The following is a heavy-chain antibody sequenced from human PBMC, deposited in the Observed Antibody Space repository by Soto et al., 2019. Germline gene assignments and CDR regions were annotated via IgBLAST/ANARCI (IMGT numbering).Heavy chain of an antibody. CDR2: VNHSGST. CDR1: GGSFSGYY. CDR3: ARGWIGLVIIRFDP. Sequence: QVQLQQWGAGLLKPSETLSLTCAVYGGSFSGYYWSWIRQPPGKGLEWIGEVNHSGSTNYNPSLKSRVTISVDTSKNQFALKLSSVTAADTAGYYCARGWIGLVIIRFDPWGQGTLVTVSS. J-gene: IGHJ5*02. D-gene: IGHD3-9*01. V-gene: IGHV4-34*01.